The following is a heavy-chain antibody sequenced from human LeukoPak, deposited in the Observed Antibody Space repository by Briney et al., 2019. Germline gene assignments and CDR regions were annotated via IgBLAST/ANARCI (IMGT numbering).Heavy chain of an antibody. J-gene: IGHJ4*02. V-gene: IGHV3-30*18. CDR3: AKSRGYGSGTFRYLDY. CDR1: GFSFSSFA. Sequence: GGSLRLSCAASGFSFSSFAIHWVRQAPGKGLEWVAFISYDGTNEYYADSVKGRFTISRDNSKNTLFLQMNNLRAKDTAVYYCAKSRGYGSGTFRYLDYWGQGTLVTVSP. D-gene: IGHD3-10*01. CDR2: ISYDGTNE.